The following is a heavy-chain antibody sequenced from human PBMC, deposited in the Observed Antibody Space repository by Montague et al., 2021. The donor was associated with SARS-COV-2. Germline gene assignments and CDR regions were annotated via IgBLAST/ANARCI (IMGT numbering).Heavy chain of an antibody. J-gene: IGHJ4*02. CDR3: ATLTQSNGDF. CDR2: VHSSGTT. D-gene: IGHD4/OR15-4a*01. Sequence: SETLSLTCTVSSDSINSYYWGWIRQPPGKRLEWLGYVHSSGTTNYNPSLNSRIAISVDTSKNQFSLRLDSVTAAGTAIYYCATLTQSNGDFWGQGALVTVS. V-gene: IGHV4-4*08. CDR1: SDSINSYY.